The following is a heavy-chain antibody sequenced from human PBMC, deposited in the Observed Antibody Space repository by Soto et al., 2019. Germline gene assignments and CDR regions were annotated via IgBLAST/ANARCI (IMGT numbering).Heavy chain of an antibody. Sequence: ETLSLTCTVSGGSSSSSSYYWGWIRQPPGKGLEWIGSIYYSGSTYYNPSLKSRVTISVDTSKNQFSLKLSSVTAADTAVYYCARFGGANYYGSGSYYGMDVWGQGTTVTVSS. CDR1: GGSSSSSSYY. CDR3: ARFGGANYYGSGSYYGMDV. V-gene: IGHV4-39*01. CDR2: IYYSGST. J-gene: IGHJ6*02. D-gene: IGHD3-10*01.